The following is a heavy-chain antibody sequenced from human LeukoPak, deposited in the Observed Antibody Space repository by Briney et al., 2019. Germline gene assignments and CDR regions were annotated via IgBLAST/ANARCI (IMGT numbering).Heavy chain of an antibody. CDR1: GYTFTSYG. V-gene: IGHV1-18*01. D-gene: IGHD4-17*01. J-gene: IGHJ2*01. CDR3: ARVRKGGSTTGYYWYFDL. Sequence: GASVTVSCKASGYTFTSYGTSWVRQAPGQGLEWMGWISAYNGNTNYAQKLQGRVTMTTDTSTSTAYMELRSLRSDDTAVYYCARVRKGGSTTGYYWYFDLWGRGTLVTVSS. CDR2: ISAYNGNT.